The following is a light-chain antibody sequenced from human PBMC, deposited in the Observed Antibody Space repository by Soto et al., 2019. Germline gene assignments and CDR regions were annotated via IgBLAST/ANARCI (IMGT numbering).Light chain of an antibody. CDR3: QDDRRDPLT. V-gene: IGKV3-11*01. CDR2: DAS. Sequence: EIVLPQSPDTLSLSPGERATLSCRASQSVSSYLAWYQQKPGQAPRLLIYDASNRATGIPARFSGSGSGTDFTLTISSLEPEDFAVYYCQDDRRDPLTFRQGPRLEIK. J-gene: IGKJ5*01. CDR1: QSVSSY.